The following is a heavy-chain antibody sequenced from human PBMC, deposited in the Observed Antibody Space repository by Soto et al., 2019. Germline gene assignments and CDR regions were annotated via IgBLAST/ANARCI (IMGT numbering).Heavy chain of an antibody. CDR1: GGSISGYY. J-gene: IGHJ6*02. CDR3: AKDQLVGKVAAAGTYYYYGMDV. D-gene: IGHD6-13*01. V-gene: IGHV4-59*01. Sequence: SETLSLTCTISGGSISGYYWSWIRQPPGKGLEWIGNVYYSGGAKYNPSVKRRVSISVDTSKNQFSLNLSSATAADTAVYYCAKDQLVGKVAAAGTYYYYGMDVWGQGTTVTVSS. CDR2: VYYSGGA.